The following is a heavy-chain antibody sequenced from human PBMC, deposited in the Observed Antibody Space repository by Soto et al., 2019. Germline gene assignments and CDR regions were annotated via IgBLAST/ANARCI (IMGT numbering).Heavy chain of an antibody. Sequence: PVGSLRLSCAASGFTFDDYAMHWVRQAPGKGLEWVSGISWNSGSIGYADSVKGRFTISRDNAKNSLYLQMNSLRSEDTAVYYCARDKDRVELGGNYYYAMDVWGQGTTVTVSS. J-gene: IGHJ6*02. CDR2: ISWNSGSI. V-gene: IGHV3-9*01. D-gene: IGHD1-26*01. CDR1: GFTFDDYA. CDR3: ARDKDRVELGGNYYYAMDV.